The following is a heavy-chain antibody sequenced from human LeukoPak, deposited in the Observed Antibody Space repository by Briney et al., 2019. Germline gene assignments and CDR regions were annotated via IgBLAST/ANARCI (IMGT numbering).Heavy chain of an antibody. CDR3: ARDFAASSGHDY. V-gene: IGHV3-21*01. CDR2: ISSSSSYI. CDR1: GFTFSSYS. J-gene: IGHJ4*02. D-gene: IGHD6-19*01. Sequence: GGSLRLSCAASGFTFSSYSMNWVRQAPGKGLEWVSSISSSSSYIYYADSVKGRFTISRDNAKNSLYLQMNSLRAEDTAVYYCARDFAASSGHDYWGQGTLVTVSS.